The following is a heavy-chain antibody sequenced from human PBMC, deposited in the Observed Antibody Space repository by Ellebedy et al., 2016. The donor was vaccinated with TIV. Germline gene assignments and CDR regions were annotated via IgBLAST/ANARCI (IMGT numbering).Heavy chain of an antibody. CDR2: INQDASRK. CDR3: SSWKY. J-gene: IGHJ4*02. V-gene: IGHV3-7*01. CDR1: GFISSDFW. Sequence: PGGSLRLSCAASGFISSDFWMTWVRQAPGKGLEWVANINQDASRKYYLDSVKGRFTVSRDNAKNSLYLQMNSLRAEDTAVYYCSSWKYWGQGALVTVPS. D-gene: IGHD1-1*01.